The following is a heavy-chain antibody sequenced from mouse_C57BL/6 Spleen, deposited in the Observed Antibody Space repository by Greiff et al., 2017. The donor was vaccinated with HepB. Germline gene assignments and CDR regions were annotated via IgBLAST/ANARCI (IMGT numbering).Heavy chain of an antibody. Sequence: EVQGVESGGGLVKPGGSLKLSCAASGFTFSDYGMHWVRQAPEKGLEWVAYISSGSSTIYYADTVKGRFTISRDNAKNTLFLQMTSLRSEDTAMYYCARETAQAKGWVAYWGQGALVTVAA. J-gene: IGHJ3*01. CDR2: ISSGSSTI. CDR3: ARETAQAKGWVAY. V-gene: IGHV5-17*01. D-gene: IGHD3-2*02. CDR1: GFTFSDYG.